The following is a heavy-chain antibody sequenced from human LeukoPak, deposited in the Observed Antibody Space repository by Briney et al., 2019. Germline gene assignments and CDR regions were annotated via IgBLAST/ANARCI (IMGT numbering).Heavy chain of an antibody. CDR2: IKSKTDGGTT. V-gene: IGHV3-15*01. CDR1: GFTFSNAW. J-gene: IGHJ6*02. CDR3: TRGKQQLGLHRYYYGMDV. D-gene: IGHD6-13*01. Sequence: PGGSLRLSYAASGFTFSNAWMSWVRQAPGKGLEWVGRIKSKTDGGTTEYAASVKGRFTISRDDSKSIAYLQMNSLKTEDTAVYYCTRGKQQLGLHRYYYGMDVWGQGTTVTVSS.